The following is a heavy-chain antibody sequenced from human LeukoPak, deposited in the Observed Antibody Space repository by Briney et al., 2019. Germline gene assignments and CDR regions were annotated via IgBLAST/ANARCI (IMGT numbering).Heavy chain of an antibody. CDR3: ARVVTPRYCSSTSCYWKGWFDP. V-gene: IGHV1-69*13. Sequence: GASVKVSCKASGGTLSRYAISWVRQAPGRGLEWMGGIIASFGTANYAQKFQGRVTISADESSGTAYMELSSLRSEDTAVYYCARVVTPRYCSSTSCYWKGWFDPWGQGTLVTVSS. CDR2: IIASFGTA. D-gene: IGHD2-2*01. CDR1: GGTLSRYA. J-gene: IGHJ5*02.